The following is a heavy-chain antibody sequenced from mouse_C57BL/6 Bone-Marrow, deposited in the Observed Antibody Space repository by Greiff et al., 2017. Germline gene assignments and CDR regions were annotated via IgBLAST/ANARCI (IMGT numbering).Heavy chain of an antibody. J-gene: IGHJ3*01. CDR2: LDPENGDT. V-gene: IGHV14-4*01. CDR3: TGSQAWFAY. CDR1: GFHIKDDY. Sequence: VQLQQSGAELVRPGASVKLSCTASGFHIKDDYMHWVKQRPEQGLEWIGWLDPENGDTEYASKFPSTATIAADTSSNTAYLQLSSLTSEYTAVYYCTGSQAWFAYWGQGTLDTVSA. D-gene: IGHD1-1*01.